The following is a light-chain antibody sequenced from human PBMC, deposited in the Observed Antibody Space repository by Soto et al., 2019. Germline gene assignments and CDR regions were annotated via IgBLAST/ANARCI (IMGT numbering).Light chain of an antibody. CDR2: SAS. V-gene: IGKV3-15*01. J-gene: IGKJ2*01. Sequence: EIAMTQSPATLSVSPGERATRSYRASQSISTELAWYQQIPGQPPRLLIYSASTRATGVPARFTGSGSGSEFTLTISGLQSEDFAIYYCQQGHNWPLTFGQGTRLEI. CDR1: QSISTE. CDR3: QQGHNWPLT.